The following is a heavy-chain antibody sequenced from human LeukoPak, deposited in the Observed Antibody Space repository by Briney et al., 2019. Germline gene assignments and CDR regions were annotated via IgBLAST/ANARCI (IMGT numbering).Heavy chain of an antibody. Sequence: GGSLRLSCAASGFTFSSYWMHWVRQAPGKGLVWVSRINSDGSRTNYADSVKGRFTISRDNAKNTLYLQMNILRAEDTAVYYCASNLGELSLAAFGYWGQGTLVSVSS. D-gene: IGHD3-16*02. CDR2: INSDGSRT. V-gene: IGHV3-74*01. CDR3: ASNLGELSLAAFGY. CDR1: GFTFSSYW. J-gene: IGHJ4*02.